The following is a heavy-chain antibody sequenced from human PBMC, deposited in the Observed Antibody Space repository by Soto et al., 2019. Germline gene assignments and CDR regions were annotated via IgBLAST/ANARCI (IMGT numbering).Heavy chain of an antibody. CDR2: IYNDGTYA. V-gene: IGHV3-74*01. CDR1: GFTFNMYW. Sequence: GGSLRLSCAGSGFTFNMYWMHCVRQVPGKGPVWVARIYNDGTYADYADSVKGRFTISRDNAKDTIYLQMNGWRAEDSALYHCTRGPRATSAGTSAHWGQGTLVTVSS. CDR3: TRGPRATSAGTSAH. D-gene: IGHD6-13*01. J-gene: IGHJ4*02.